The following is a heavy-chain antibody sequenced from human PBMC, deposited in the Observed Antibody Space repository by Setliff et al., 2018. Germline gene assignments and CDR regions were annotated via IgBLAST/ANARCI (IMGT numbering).Heavy chain of an antibody. D-gene: IGHD1-26*01. Sequence: ASVKVSCKASGDTYTTYAIQWVRQAPGQGLEWMGWINAGNGNIRYSQNFQGRVTITRDTSASTAYMELSSLTSEDTAIYYCARGDVYGGGYYHFDYWGQGTLVTVSS. CDR2: INAGNGNI. CDR1: GDTYTTYA. V-gene: IGHV1-3*01. CDR3: ARGDVYGGGYYHFDY. J-gene: IGHJ4*02.